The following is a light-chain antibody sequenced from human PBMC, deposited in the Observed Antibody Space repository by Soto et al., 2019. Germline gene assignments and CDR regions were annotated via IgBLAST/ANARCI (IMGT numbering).Light chain of an antibody. J-gene: IGLJ1*01. CDR2: EVN. Sequence: QSVLTQPASVSGSPGQSITISCTGTSSDVGGYNYVSWYQQHPGKAPKLMIYEVNNRPSGVSSRFSGSKSGNTASLTISGLQAEDEADYYCSSYTVNSITLYVFGTGTKVTVL. CDR3: SSYTVNSITLYV. CDR1: SSDVGGYNY. V-gene: IGLV2-14*01.